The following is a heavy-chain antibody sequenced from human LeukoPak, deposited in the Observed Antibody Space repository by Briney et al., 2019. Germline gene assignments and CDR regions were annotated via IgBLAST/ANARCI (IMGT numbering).Heavy chain of an antibody. CDR3: ASQYDSSGYYYFDY. D-gene: IGHD3-22*01. J-gene: IGHJ4*02. V-gene: IGHV4-39*01. Sequence: WETLSLTCTVSGGSISSSSTYWGWIRQPPGKGLEWIGSIYYSGSTYYSPSLKSRVTISVDTSKNQFSLKLSSVTAADTAVYYCASQYDSSGYYYFDYWGQGTLVTVSS. CDR2: IYYSGST. CDR1: GGSISSSSTY.